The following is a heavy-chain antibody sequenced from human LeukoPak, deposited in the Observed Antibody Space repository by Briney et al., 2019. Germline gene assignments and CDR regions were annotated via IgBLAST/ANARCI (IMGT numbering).Heavy chain of an antibody. CDR2: VHPDTGYA. J-gene: IGHJ5*02. CDR1: GYPFTTYE. V-gene: IGHV1-8*01. D-gene: IGHD1-14*01. CDR3: ARGPRNDP. Sequence: ASVKVSCKTSGYPFTTYEINWVRQAAGQGLEWMGWVHPDTGYADYAQKFQGRVTMTSDTSISTAYMELSSLRSDDAAVYFCARGPRNDPWGQGTLVTVSS.